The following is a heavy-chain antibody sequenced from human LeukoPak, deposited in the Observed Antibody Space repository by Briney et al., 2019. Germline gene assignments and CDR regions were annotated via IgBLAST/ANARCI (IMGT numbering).Heavy chain of an antibody. J-gene: IGHJ6*02. D-gene: IGHD4/OR15-4a*01. CDR2: ISGSGGST. V-gene: IGHV3-23*01. CDR3: AREDPRTKVPEGMDV. CDR1: GFTFSSYA. Sequence: GGSLRLSCSASGFTFSSYAMSWVRQAPGKGLEWVSAISGSGGSTYYADSVKGRFTISRDNSKNTLYLQMNSLRAEDTAVYYCAREDPRTKVPEGMDVWGQGTTVTVSS.